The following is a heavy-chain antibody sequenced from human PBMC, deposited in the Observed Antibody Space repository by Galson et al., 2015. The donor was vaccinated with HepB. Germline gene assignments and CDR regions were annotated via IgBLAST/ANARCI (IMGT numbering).Heavy chain of an antibody. J-gene: IGHJ1*01. D-gene: IGHD3-16*01. V-gene: IGHV3-23*01. CDR3: AKDLRGLGGGSYIESFHQ. CDR1: GFTFNNFA. CDR2: ISATGRSS. Sequence: SLRLSCEASGFTFNNFAMSWVRQAPGWGLEWISGISATGRSSYYAESVKGRFTISRENSNNTVFLQLSSLRAEDTAFYFCAKDLRGLGGGSYIESFHQWGQGTLVTVSS.